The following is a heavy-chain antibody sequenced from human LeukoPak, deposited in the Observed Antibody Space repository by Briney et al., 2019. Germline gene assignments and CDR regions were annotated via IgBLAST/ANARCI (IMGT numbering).Heavy chain of an antibody. V-gene: IGHV4-61*02. D-gene: IGHD4-17*01. CDR1: GGSISSGTYY. Sequence: SETLSLTCTVSGGSISSGTYYWSWIRQPAGKGLEWIGRIYSSGSTSYNPSLESRVTISVDTSKNRFSLKLSSVTAADTAAYYCAIHDYGDRDAFDIWGQGTMVTVSS. CDR3: AIHDYGDRDAFDI. J-gene: IGHJ3*02. CDR2: IYSSGST.